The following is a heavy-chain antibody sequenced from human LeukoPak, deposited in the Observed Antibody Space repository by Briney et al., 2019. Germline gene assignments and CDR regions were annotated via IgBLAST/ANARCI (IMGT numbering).Heavy chain of an antibody. CDR2: IYYSGST. CDR1: GGSVSHSNYY. D-gene: IGHD3-10*01. V-gene: IGHV4-39*07. Sequence: TSETLSLTCTVSGGSVSHSNYYWDWIRQPPGKGLEWIGDIYYSGSTYYNPSLKSRVTISLDTSKNQFSLKLSSVTAADTAVYYCARYGLLGLSEINGFDIWGQGTMVTVSA. J-gene: IGHJ3*02. CDR3: ARYGLLGLSEINGFDI.